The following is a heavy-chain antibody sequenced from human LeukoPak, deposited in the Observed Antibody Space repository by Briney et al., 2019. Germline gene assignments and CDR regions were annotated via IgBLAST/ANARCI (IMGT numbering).Heavy chain of an antibody. D-gene: IGHD6-6*01. V-gene: IGHV3-23*01. CDR2: ISGSGGST. Sequence: GGSLRLSCAASGFTFSSYAMSWVRQAPGKGLEWVSAISGSGGSTYYADSVKGRFTISRDNSKNTLYLQMNSLRAEDTAVYYCAKRGYSSSFLRFSPPSEPQDAFDIWGQGTMVTVSS. CDR1: GFTFSSYA. CDR3: AKRGYSSSFLRFSPPSEPQDAFDI. J-gene: IGHJ3*02.